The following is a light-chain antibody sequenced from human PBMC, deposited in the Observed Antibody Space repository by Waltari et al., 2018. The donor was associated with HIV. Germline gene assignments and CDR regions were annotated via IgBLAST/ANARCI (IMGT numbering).Light chain of an antibody. CDR2: ENN. V-gene: IGLV1-51*02. CDR1: TSNFGSNF. Sequence: QSVFTQPPSVSAAPGQNVTISFSVSTSNFGSNFVSWYQQLPATAPKLLLYENNKRPSGIPDRCSDFKSGTSATLGITGLQTGDEADYYCGTWYSSLNGGPVFGGGNKLTVL. J-gene: IGLJ3*02. CDR3: GTWYSSLNGGPV.